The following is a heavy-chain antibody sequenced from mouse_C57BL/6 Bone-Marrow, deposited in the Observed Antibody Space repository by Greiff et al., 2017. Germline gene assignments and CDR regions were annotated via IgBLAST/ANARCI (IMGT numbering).Heavy chain of an antibody. CDR1: GYAFSSSW. CDR3: ARDYGRNFDY. CDR2: IYPGDGDT. J-gene: IGHJ2*01. D-gene: IGHD1-1*01. V-gene: IGHV1-82*01. Sequence: VQLQQPGAELVKPGASVKVSCKASGYAFSSSWMNWVKQRPGKGLEWIGRIYPGDGDTNYNGKFKGKATLTADKSSSTAYMQLSSLTSEDSAVYFCARDYGRNFDYWGQGTTLTVSS.